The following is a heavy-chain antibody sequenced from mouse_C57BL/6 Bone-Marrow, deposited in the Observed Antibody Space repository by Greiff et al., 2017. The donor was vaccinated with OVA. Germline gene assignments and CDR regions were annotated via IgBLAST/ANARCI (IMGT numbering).Heavy chain of an antibody. CDR2: INPNNGGT. V-gene: IGHV1-22*01. J-gene: IGHJ3*01. Sequence: EVQLQQSGPELVKPGASVKMSCKASGYTFTDYNMHWVKQSHGKSLEWIGYINPNNGGTSYNQKFKGKATLTVNKSSSTAYMELRSLTSEDSAVYYCAREGENWDGFAYWGQGTLVTVSA. D-gene: IGHD4-1*01. CDR3: AREGENWDGFAY. CDR1: GYTFTDYN.